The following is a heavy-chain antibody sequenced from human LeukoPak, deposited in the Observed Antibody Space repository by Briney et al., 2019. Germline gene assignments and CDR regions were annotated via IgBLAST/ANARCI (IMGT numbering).Heavy chain of an antibody. CDR1: GFTFSSYA. D-gene: IGHD5-18*01. Sequence: GGSLRLSCAASGFTFSSYAMSWVRQAPGKGLEWVSAISGSGGSTYYADSVKGRFTISRDNSKNTLYLQMNSLRAEDMAVYYCAKDLVEYSYGSPAFDYWGQGTLVTVSS. CDR3: AKDLVEYSYGSPAFDY. V-gene: IGHV3-23*01. CDR2: ISGSGGST. J-gene: IGHJ4*02.